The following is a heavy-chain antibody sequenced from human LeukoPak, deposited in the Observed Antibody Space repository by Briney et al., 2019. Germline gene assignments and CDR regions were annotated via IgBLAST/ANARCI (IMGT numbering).Heavy chain of an antibody. D-gene: IGHD6-19*01. V-gene: IGHV4-39*01. CDR1: GGSISSSNYY. J-gene: IGHJ4*02. Sequence: SETLSLTCTVSGGSISSSNYYWGWIRQPPGKGLEWIGNIYYSGSTYDKPSLKTRVTISVDTSKNQFSLKLTSVTASDTAVYYCARHASVDGNWPRPLDYWGQGSLVTVSS. CDR2: IYYSGST. CDR3: ARHASVDGNWPRPLDY.